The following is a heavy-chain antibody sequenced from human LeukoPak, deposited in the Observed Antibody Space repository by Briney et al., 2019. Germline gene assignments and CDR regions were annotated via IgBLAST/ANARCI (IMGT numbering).Heavy chain of an antibody. CDR1: GGSISSYY. V-gene: IGHV3-23*01. D-gene: IGHD7-27*01. Sequence: PSETLSLTCTVSGGSISSYYWSWIRQPPGKGLEWVSAISGSGGSTYYADSVKGRFTISRDNSKNTLYLQMNSLRAEDTAVYYCAKDINWGSPGYGMDVWGQGTTVTVSS. CDR3: AKDINWGSPGYGMDV. J-gene: IGHJ6*02. CDR2: ISGSGGST.